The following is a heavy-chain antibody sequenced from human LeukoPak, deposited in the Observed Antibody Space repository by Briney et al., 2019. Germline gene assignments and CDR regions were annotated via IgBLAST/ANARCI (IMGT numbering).Heavy chain of an antibody. CDR1: GYTFTSYG. D-gene: IGHD2-21*02. V-gene: IGHV1-18*01. CDR2: NSAYNGNT. CDR3: ARDLIPYCGGDCYPQRYAFDI. J-gene: IGHJ4*02. Sequence: ASVKVSCKASGYTFTSYGISWVRQAPGQGLEWMGWNSAYNGNTNYAQKLQGRVTMTTDTSTSTAYMELRSLRSDDTAVYYCARDLIPYCGGDCYPQRYAFDIWGQGTLVTVSS.